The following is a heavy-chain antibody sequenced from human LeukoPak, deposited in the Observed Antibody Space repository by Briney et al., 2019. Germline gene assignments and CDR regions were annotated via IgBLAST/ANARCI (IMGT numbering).Heavy chain of an antibody. CDR1: GGSFSGYY. CDR2: INHSGST. V-gene: IGHV4-34*01. CDR3: ARMYSKAFDI. J-gene: IGHJ3*02. D-gene: IGHD2-21*01. Sequence: SETLSLTCAVYGGSFSGYYWSWTRQPPGKGLEWIGEINHSGSTNYNPSLKSRVTISVDTSKNQFSLKLSSVTAADTAVYYCARMYSKAFDIWGQGTMVTVSS.